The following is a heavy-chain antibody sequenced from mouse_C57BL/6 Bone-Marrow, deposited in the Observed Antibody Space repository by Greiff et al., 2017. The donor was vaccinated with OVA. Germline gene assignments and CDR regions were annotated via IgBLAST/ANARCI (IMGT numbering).Heavy chain of an antibody. CDR3: ARRGYSNYLY. D-gene: IGHD2-5*01. CDR2: ISSGGSYT. Sequence: EVQVVESGGDLVKPGGSLKLSCAASGFTFSSYGMSWVRQTPDKRLEWVATISSGGSYTYYPDSVKGRFTISRDNAKNTLYLQMSSLKSEDTAMYYCARRGYSNYLYWGQGTLVTVSA. V-gene: IGHV5-6*01. CDR1: GFTFSSYG. J-gene: IGHJ3*01.